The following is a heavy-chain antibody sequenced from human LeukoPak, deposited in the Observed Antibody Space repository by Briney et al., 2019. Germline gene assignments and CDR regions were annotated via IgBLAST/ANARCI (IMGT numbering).Heavy chain of an antibody. D-gene: IGHD3-10*01. J-gene: IGHJ4*02. CDR1: GITLSNYG. CDR3: AKRGVVIRVVLVGFHKEAYYFDS. V-gene: IGHV3-23*01. CDR2: ISGSGGGT. Sequence: GGSLRLSCAVSGITLSNYGMSWVRQAPGKGLEWVAGISGSGGGTNYADSVKGRFTISRDNPKNTLYLQTNSLRAEDTAVYSCAKRGVVIRVVLVGFHKEAYYFDSWGQGALVTVSS.